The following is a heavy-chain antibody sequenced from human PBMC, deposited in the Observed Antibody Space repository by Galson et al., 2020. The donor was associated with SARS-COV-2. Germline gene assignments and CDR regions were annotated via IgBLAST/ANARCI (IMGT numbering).Heavy chain of an antibody. Sequence: GGSLRLSCVASGFRFSSYGMNWVRQAPGKGPEWVSAISNSGNFIYYADLVKDRFTISRDNSKGTLYLQMNRLRVEDTAVYYCAKEHSGWNVASYYYGMDGWGQGTTVIVSS. CDR3: AKEHSGWNVASYYYGMDG. J-gene: IGHJ6*02. D-gene: IGHD6-19*01. V-gene: IGHV3-23*01. CDR2: ISNSGNFI. CDR1: GFRFSSYG.